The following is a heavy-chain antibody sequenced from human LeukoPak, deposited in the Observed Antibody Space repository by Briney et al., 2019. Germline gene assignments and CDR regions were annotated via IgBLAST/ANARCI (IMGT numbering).Heavy chain of an antibody. CDR3: ARAPLLAVPSYFDY. CDR1: GDSVSSNSAA. V-gene: IGHV6-1*01. J-gene: IGHJ4*02. Sequence: SQTLSLTCAISGDSVSSNSAAWNWIRQSPSRGLEWLGRTYYRSKWYSDYAVSVKSRITINPDTSKNQFSLQLNSVTPEDTAVYYCARAPLLAVPSYFDYWGQGTLVTVSS. D-gene: IGHD6-19*01. CDR2: TYYRSKWYS.